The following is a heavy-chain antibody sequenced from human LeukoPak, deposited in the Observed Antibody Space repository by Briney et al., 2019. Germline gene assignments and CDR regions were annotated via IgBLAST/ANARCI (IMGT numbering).Heavy chain of an antibody. D-gene: IGHD4-17*01. V-gene: IGHV5-51*01. CDR1: GYSFTSHW. CDR3: ALTGAMTTVTTDAFDI. Sequence: GESLKISCKGSGYGSGYSFTSHWIAWVRQMPGKGLEWMGIIYPRDSNTIYSPSFQGQVTISVDTSINTAYLQWSSLKASDTAMYYCALTGAMTTVTTDAFDIWGQGTMVTVSS. CDR2: IYPRDSNT. J-gene: IGHJ3*02.